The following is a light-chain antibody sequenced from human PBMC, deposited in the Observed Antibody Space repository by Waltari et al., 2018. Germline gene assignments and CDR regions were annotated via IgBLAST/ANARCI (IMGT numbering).Light chain of an antibody. CDR2: LGS. CDR1: HSLLHIKGYNY. CDR3: MAALETFT. V-gene: IGKV2-28*01. Sequence: DIVMTQSPLSLSVPCGEPAPVSCRSSHSLLHIKGYNYLDWYLQKPGQSPQLLIYLGSNRAFGVPDRFSGSGSGTDFTLKISRVEAEDVGVYYCMAALETFTFGPGTKVDIK. J-gene: IGKJ3*01.